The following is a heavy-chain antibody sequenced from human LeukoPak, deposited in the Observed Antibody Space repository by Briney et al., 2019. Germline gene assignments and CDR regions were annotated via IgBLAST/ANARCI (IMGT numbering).Heavy chain of an antibody. CDR3: AKATGDWFDP. D-gene: IGHD2-8*02. Sequence: GGSLRLSCAASGFTFSSYWMSWVRQAPGKGLEWVAVISYDGSNKYYADSVKGRFTISRDNSKNTLHLQMNSLRAEDTAVYYCAKATGDWFDPWGQGTLVTVSS. CDR1: GFTFSSYW. J-gene: IGHJ5*02. CDR2: ISYDGSNK. V-gene: IGHV3-30*18.